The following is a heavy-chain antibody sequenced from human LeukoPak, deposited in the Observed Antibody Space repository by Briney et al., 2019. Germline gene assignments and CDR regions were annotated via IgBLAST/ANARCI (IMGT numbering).Heavy chain of an antibody. CDR1: GGSISSGGYY. V-gene: IGHV4-31*03. CDR3: AGGRGQVTTFDY. CDR2: IYYSGST. J-gene: IGHJ4*02. D-gene: IGHD4-17*01. Sequence: SETLSLTCTVSGGSISSGGYYWSWIRQHPGKGLEWVGYIYYSGSTYYNPSLKSRVTISVDTSKNQFSLKLSSVTAADTAVYYCAGGRGQVTTFDYWGQGTLVTVSS.